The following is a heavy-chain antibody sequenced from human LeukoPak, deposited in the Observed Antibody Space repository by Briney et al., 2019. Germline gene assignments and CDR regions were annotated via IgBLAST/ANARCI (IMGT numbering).Heavy chain of an antibody. J-gene: IGHJ4*02. V-gene: IGHV4-59*01. CDR3: ARATYYYGSGSSYYFDY. CDR1: GGSISSYY. Sequence: PSETLSFTCTGSGGSISSYYWSWLRQPPGKGLEGIGYIYYSGSTNYNPSLKSRVTISVDTSKNQFSLKLSSVTAEDTAVYYCARATYYYGSGSSYYFDYWGQGTLVTVSS. CDR2: IYYSGST. D-gene: IGHD3-10*01.